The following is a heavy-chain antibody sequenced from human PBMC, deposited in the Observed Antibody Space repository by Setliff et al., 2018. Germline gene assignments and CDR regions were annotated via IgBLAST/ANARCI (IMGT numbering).Heavy chain of an antibody. V-gene: IGHV3-66*02. CDR1: AFPVSSNY. D-gene: IGHD3-22*01. Sequence: HPGGSLRLSCAASAFPVSSNYMTWVRQAPGKGLEFVSVVYSGGTTYSADSVRGRFTISRDNSKNTLNLQMNSLRAEDTGVYYCARIVVDYYYYYMDVWGKGTTVTVSS. CDR3: ARIVVDYYYYYMDV. CDR2: VYSGGTT. J-gene: IGHJ6*03.